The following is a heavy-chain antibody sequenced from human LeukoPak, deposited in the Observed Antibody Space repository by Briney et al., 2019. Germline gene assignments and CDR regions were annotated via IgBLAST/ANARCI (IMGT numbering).Heavy chain of an antibody. J-gene: IGHJ4*02. CDR2: INPSGGST. V-gene: IGHV1-46*01. D-gene: IGHD3-22*01. CDR3: ARAGSSGFYNSYNFDY. Sequence: ASVKVSCKASGYTFTGYYMHWVRQAPGQGLEWMGIINPSGGSTTYAQRFQDRLIMTRDMSTSTVYMELSSLGSDDTAVYYCARAGSSGFYNSYNFDYWGQGTLVTASS. CDR1: GYTFTGYY.